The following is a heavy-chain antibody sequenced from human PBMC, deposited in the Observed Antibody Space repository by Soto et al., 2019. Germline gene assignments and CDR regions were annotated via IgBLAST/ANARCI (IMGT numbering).Heavy chain of an antibody. D-gene: IGHD2-15*01. CDR3: AYLPCSGGSCYWFSFSGMDV. Sequence: QITLKESGPTLVKPTQTLTLTCTFSGFSLSTSGVGVAWIRQPPGXXLEWLALIYWDDDKRYRPSLESRLTITKDTSKNQVVLTMTNMDSVDTATYYCAYLPCSGGSCYWFSFSGMDVWGQGTTVTVSS. CDR1: GFSLSTSGVG. CDR2: IYWDDDK. V-gene: IGHV2-5*02. J-gene: IGHJ6*02.